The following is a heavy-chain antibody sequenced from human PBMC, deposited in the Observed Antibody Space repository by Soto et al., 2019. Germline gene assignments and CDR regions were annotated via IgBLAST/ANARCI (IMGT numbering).Heavy chain of an antibody. CDR1: GYSFTTYY. CDR2: INTSSGSI. Sequence: ASVKVSCKASGYSFTTYYMHWVRQAPGQGLEWMGMINTSSGSISFAPQFQGRITMTRDTSTATVYMQLNILRSEDTAVYYCARTTNSGNYPFDYWGQGTVVTVSS. D-gene: IGHD5-12*01. J-gene: IGHJ4*02. CDR3: ARTTNSGNYPFDY. V-gene: IGHV1-46*01.